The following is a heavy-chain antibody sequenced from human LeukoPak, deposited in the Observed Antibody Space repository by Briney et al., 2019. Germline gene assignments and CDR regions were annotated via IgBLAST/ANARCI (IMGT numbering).Heavy chain of an antibody. CDR1: GGSFSGYY. D-gene: IGHD2-2*03. V-gene: IGHV4-34*01. Sequence: SETLSLTCTVYGGSFSGYYWSWIRQPPGKGLEWIGEINHSGSTNYNPSLKSRVTISVDTSKNQFSLKLSSVTAADTAVYYCARVVIVVVPAAYPYYYYGMDVWGQGTTVTVSS. CDR3: ARVVIVVVPAAYPYYYYGMDV. J-gene: IGHJ6*02. CDR2: INHSGST.